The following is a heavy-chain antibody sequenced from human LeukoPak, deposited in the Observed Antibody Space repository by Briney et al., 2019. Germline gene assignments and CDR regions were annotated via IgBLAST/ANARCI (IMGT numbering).Heavy chain of an antibody. CDR3: ARGGRFDWLFYFDY. CDR1: GGSFSGYY. CDR2: INHSGST. V-gene: IGHV4-34*01. D-gene: IGHD3-9*01. Sequence: SETLSLTCAVYGGSFSGYYWSWIRQPPGKGLEWIGEINHSGSTNYNPSLKSRVTISVDTSKNQFSLKLSSVTAADTAVYYCARGGRFDWLFYFDYWGQGTLVTVSS. J-gene: IGHJ4*02.